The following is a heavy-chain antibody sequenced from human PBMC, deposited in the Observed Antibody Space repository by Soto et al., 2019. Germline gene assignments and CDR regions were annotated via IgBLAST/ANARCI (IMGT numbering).Heavy chain of an antibody. D-gene: IGHD3-10*01. V-gene: IGHV4-59*01. CDR1: GGSIRSYY. CDR3: ARGSMVRGPTPFDN. J-gene: IGHJ4*02. Sequence: QVQLQESGPGLVKPSETLSLTCNVSGGSIRSYYWNWIRQPPGKTLEWIGDVYYSGSANYNPSLKSRVTISVDMSKNQFSLKLNSVTAADTAVYYCARGSMVRGPTPFDNWGQGTLVTVSS. CDR2: VYYSGSA.